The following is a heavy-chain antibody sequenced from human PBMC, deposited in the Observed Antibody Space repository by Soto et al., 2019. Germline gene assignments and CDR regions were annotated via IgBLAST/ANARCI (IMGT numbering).Heavy chain of an antibody. Sequence: QPGGSLRLSCAASGFSFSTSTMHWVRLTAGKGLEWVALASDYGSNADYADSVQGRFTISRDNSKNTLFLQMDSLRPEDTDIYYCAGVRNGDNGYTFFDYWGQGTLGTVSS. CDR1: GFSFSTST. J-gene: IGHJ4*02. CDR3: AGVRNGDNGYTFFDY. D-gene: IGHD4-17*01. CDR2: ASDYGSNA. V-gene: IGHV3-30-3*01.